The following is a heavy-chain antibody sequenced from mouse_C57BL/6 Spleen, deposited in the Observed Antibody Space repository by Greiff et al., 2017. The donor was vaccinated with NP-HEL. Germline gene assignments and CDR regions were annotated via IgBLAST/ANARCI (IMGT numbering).Heavy chain of an antibody. D-gene: IGHD1-1*01. Sequence: VQVVESGPELVKPGASVKISCKASGYAFSSSWMNWVKQRPGKGLEWIGRIYPGDGDTNYNGKFKGKATLTADKSSSTAYMQLSSLTSEDSAVYFCARRDYYGTWGTGTTVTVSS. CDR1: GYAFSSSW. J-gene: IGHJ1*03. CDR3: ARRDYYGT. CDR2: IYPGDGDT. V-gene: IGHV1-82*01.